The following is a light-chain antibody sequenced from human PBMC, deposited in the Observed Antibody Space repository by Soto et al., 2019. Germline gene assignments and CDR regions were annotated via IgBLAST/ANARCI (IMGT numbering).Light chain of an antibody. V-gene: IGKV1-12*01. CDR2: DVS. J-gene: IGKJ4*01. CDR1: QAIDSW. Sequence: DIQMTPSPSSVSASVGDRVTITCRASQAIDSWLAWYQQRPGKAPKLLIYDVSSLQSGVPARFSGSGSGTEFTLTISSLQSEDFAVYYCQQYNNWPLTFGGGTKVDIK. CDR3: QQYNNWPLT.